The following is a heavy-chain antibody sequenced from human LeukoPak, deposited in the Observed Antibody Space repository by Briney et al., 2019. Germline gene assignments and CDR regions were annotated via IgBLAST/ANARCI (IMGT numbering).Heavy chain of an antibody. D-gene: IGHD2-21*02. Sequence: SETLSLTCAVYGGSFSGYYWSWIRQPPGKGLEWIGETNHSGSTNYNPSLKSRVTISVDTSKNQFSLKLSSVTAADTAVYYCARGQYCGGDWCDGNFDYWGQGTLVTVSS. CDR2: TNHSGST. CDR3: ARGQYCGGDWCDGNFDY. CDR1: GGSFSGYY. V-gene: IGHV4-34*01. J-gene: IGHJ4*02.